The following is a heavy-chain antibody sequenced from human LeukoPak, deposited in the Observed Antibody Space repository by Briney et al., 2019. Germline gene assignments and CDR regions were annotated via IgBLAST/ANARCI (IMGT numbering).Heavy chain of an antibody. D-gene: IGHD1-26*01. CDR2: ISSSSSYI. CDR3: AREVGATATNFDY. CDR1: GFTFSSYS. J-gene: IGHJ4*02. Sequence: GGSLRLSCAASGFTFSSYSMNWVRQALGKGLEWVSSISSSSSYIYYADSVKGRFTISRDNAKNSLYLQMNSLRAEDTAVYYCAREVGATATNFDYWGQGTLVTVSS. V-gene: IGHV3-21*01.